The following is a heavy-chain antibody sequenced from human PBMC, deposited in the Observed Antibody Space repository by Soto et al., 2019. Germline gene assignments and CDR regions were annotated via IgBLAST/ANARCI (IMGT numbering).Heavy chain of an antibody. CDR2: IDPSDSQT. CDR1: GYSFAGYW. CDR3: ARQIYDSDTGPNFQYYFDS. J-gene: IGHJ4*02. Sequence: SGESLKISCKGSGYSFAGYWITWVRQKPGKGLEWMGRIDPSDSQTYYSPSFRGHVTISVTKSITTVFLQWSSLRAWDTAMYYCARQIYDSDTGPNFQYYFDSWGQGTPVTVSS. V-gene: IGHV5-10-1*01. D-gene: IGHD3-22*01.